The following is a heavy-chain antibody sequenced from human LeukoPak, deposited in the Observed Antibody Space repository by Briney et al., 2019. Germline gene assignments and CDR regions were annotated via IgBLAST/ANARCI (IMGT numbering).Heavy chain of an antibody. Sequence: GGSLRLSCVGSGFSFSNYVMRWVRQAPEKELEWASSIMESGDITYYADSVKGRFTISRDNSKDTLYLQMNSLIAEDTALYYCARGRENGAYVSRVLDYWGQGILVTVSS. CDR3: ARGRENGAYVSRVLDY. V-gene: IGHV3-23*01. CDR1: GFSFSNYV. D-gene: IGHD2-8*01. J-gene: IGHJ4*02. CDR2: IMESGDIT.